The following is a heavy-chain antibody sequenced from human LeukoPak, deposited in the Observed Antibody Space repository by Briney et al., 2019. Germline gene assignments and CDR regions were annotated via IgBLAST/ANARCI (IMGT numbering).Heavy chain of an antibody. V-gene: IGHV1-18*01. D-gene: IGHD6-13*01. CDR2: ISAYNGNT. CDR1: GYTFTSYS. CDR3: ARETKVGIAAAGTEDY. J-gene: IGHJ4*02. Sequence: ASVKVSCKASGYTFTSYSISWVRQAPGQGLEWMGWISAYNGNTNYAQKLQGRVTMTTDTSTSTAYMELRSLRSDDTAVYYCARETKVGIAAAGTEDYWGQGTLVTVSS.